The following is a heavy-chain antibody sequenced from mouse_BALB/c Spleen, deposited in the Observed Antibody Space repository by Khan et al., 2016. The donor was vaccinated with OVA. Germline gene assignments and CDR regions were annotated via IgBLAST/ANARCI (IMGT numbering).Heavy chain of an antibody. J-gene: IGHJ4*01. CDR1: GYSITSDYA. CDR3: ARDGSRYNYAMDY. D-gene: IGHD2-3*01. Sequence: EVKLLESGPGLVKPSQSLSLTCTVTGYSITSDYAWNWIRQFPGNKLEWMGHISYSGSTNYNPALKSRISITRDTSKNQFFLQLNSVTTEDTATYYCARDGSRYNYAMDYGGQGTSVTVSS. V-gene: IGHV3-2*02. CDR2: ISYSGST.